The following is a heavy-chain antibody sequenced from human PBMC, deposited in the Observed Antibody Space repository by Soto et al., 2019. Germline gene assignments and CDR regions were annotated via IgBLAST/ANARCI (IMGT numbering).Heavy chain of an antibody. J-gene: IGHJ6*02. CDR2: IYFSGST. Sequence: SETLSLTCTVSGGSISPYFWSWIRQPAGKGLEWIGRIYFSGSTHYEPSLKSRVTMSVDTSMKQFSLKMRSVTAADTAVYYCARERAHFDSRGSAVYHYYGVDVCRQGPTVAVSS. CDR1: GGSISPYF. CDR3: ARERAHFDSRGSAVYHYYGVDV. V-gene: IGHV4-4*07. D-gene: IGHD6-19*01.